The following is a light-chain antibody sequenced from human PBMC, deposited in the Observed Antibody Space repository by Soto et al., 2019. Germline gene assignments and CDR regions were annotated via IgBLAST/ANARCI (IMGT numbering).Light chain of an antibody. V-gene: IGKV3-15*01. CDR3: QQYNTGPPNT. CDR2: GAS. J-gene: IGKJ5*01. Sequence: DIGMTKSPATLSVSPGERAILSCRASQSVSSNLAWYQQRPGQAPRLLIYGASTRATGIPARFSGSGSGTEFTLTISILQSEDFAIYYCQQYNTGPPNTFGQGTRLEFK. CDR1: QSVSSN.